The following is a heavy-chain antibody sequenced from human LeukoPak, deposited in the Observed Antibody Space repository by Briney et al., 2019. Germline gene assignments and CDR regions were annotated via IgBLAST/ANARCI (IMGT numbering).Heavy chain of an antibody. CDR2: IYTSGST. J-gene: IGHJ3*02. Sequence: MPSETLSLTCTVSGGSISSYYWSWIRQPAGKGLEWIGRIYTSGSTNYNPSLKSRVTMSVDTSKNQFSLKLSSVTAADTAVYYCARVQPYDSSGYDAFDIWGQGTMVTVSS. D-gene: IGHD3-22*01. CDR1: GGSISSYY. V-gene: IGHV4-4*07. CDR3: ARVQPYDSSGYDAFDI.